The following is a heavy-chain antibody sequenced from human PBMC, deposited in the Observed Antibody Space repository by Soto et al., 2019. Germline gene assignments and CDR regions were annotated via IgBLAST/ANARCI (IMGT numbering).Heavy chain of an antibody. CDR1: GYTFSTSG. V-gene: IGHV1-18*01. Sequence: QAQLEQSGAEVKKPGASVKVSCKSSGYTFSTSGISWVRQAPGQGLEWMGWISTCNGDANYAQRFQGRVTMTTDTSTSTTFMELRSLRSDDTAVYYCAREGPRPYYYYGMDVWGQGTTVTVSS. CDR3: AREGPRPYYYYGMDV. J-gene: IGHJ6*02. D-gene: IGHD6-6*01. CDR2: ISTCNGDA.